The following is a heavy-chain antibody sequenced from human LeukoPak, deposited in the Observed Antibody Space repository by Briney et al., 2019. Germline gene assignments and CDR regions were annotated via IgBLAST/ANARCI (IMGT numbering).Heavy chain of an antibody. CDR3: AKDLAVAGTYYFDY. J-gene: IGHJ4*02. V-gene: IGHV3-23*01. CDR1: GFNFSTYA. CDR2: ISSSGGST. Sequence: GGSLRLSCAASGFNFSTYAMSWVRQAPGKGLEWVSAISSSGGSTYYADSVKGRFTISRDNSKNTLYLQMDSLRAEDTAIYYCAKDLAVAGTYYFDYWGQGTLVTVSS. D-gene: IGHD6-19*01.